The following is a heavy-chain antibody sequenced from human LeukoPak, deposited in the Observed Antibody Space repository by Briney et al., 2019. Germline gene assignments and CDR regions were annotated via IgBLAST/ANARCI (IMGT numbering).Heavy chain of an antibody. D-gene: IGHD3-22*01. CDR3: TRDSAIPYYYDSSGYVY. CDR2: IRSKAYGGTT. CDR1: GFTFGDYA. Sequence: GGSLRLSCTASGFTFGDYAMSWVCQAPGKGLEWVGFIRSKAYGGTTEYAASVKGRFTISRDDSKSIAYLQMNSLKTEDTAVYYCTRDSAIPYYYDSSGYVYWGQGTLVTVSS. J-gene: IGHJ4*02. V-gene: IGHV3-49*04.